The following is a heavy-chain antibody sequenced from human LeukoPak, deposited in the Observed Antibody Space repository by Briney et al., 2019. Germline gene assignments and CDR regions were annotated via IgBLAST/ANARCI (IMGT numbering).Heavy chain of an antibody. CDR1: GFTFSSYS. D-gene: IGHD2-15*01. J-gene: IGHJ4*02. CDR3: ARGRSGIVVVAATIDY. CDR2: ISSSSSYI. Sequence: PGGSLRLSCAASGFTFSSYSMNWVRQAPGKGLEWVSSISSSSSYIYYADSVKGRFTISRDNAKNSLYLQMNSLRAEDTAVYYCARGRSGIVVVAATIDYWGQGTLVTVSS. V-gene: IGHV3-21*01.